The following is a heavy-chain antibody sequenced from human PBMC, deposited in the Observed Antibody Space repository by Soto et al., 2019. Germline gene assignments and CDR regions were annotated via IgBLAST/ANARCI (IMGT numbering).Heavy chain of an antibody. D-gene: IGHD6-13*01. CDR2: IIPIFGTA. CDR3: ARAVVAAAGSSYYYYGIDV. J-gene: IGHJ6*02. V-gene: IGHV1-69*01. Sequence: QVQLVQSGAEVKKPGSSVKVSCKASGGTFSSYAISWVRQAPGQGLEWMGGIIPIFGTANYAQKFQGRVTITADESTSTAYMELSSLRSEDTAVYYCARAVVAAAGSSYYYYGIDVWGQGTTVTVSS. CDR1: GGTFSSYA.